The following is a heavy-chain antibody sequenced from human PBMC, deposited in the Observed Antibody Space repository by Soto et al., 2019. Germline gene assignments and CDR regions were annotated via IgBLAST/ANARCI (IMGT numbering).Heavy chain of an antibody. CDR3: STDSYTDLTVVRLDN. J-gene: IGHJ4*01. V-gene: IGHV3-15*07. Sequence: GGSLRLSCAASGFTFSSYSMNWVRQAPGKGLEWVGRIKSKSHGGTTDFAAPVKGRFAISRDDSKSIAHMEINSLKIEDTAVYYCSTDSYTDLTVVRLDNWGHGILVTVSS. CDR2: IKSKSHGGTT. CDR1: GFTFSSYS. D-gene: IGHD3-22*01.